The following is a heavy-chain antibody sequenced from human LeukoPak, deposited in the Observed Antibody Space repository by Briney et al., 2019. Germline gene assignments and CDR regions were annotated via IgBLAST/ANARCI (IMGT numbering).Heavy chain of an antibody. CDR2: VNESGGT. CDR1: IDSFSNYH. J-gene: IGHJ5*02. Sequence: KTSETLSLTCAVYIDSFSNYHWNWIRQTPAKGMEWIGEVNESGGTNISPSLRSRVILSVDTSKNQFSLKLISVTVADTAIYYCARGQGATVPQVCKNWFDPWGQGTRVTVSS. D-gene: IGHD4/OR15-4a*01. V-gene: IGHV4-34*01. CDR3: ARGQGATVPQVCKNWFDP.